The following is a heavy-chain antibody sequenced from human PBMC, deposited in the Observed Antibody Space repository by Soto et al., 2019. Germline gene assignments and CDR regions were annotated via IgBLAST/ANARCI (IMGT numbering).Heavy chain of an antibody. CDR3: ARVSGYYYFDY. CDR1: GYTITSYA. J-gene: IGHJ4*02. V-gene: IGHV1-3*01. Sequence: QVQLVQSGAEVKKPGASVKVSCKASGYTITSYAMHWVRQAPGQRLEWMGWINAGNGNTKYSQKFQGRVTITRDTSASTAYMELSSLRSEDTAVYYCARVSGYYYFDYWGQGTLVTVSS. CDR2: INAGNGNT. D-gene: IGHD5-12*01.